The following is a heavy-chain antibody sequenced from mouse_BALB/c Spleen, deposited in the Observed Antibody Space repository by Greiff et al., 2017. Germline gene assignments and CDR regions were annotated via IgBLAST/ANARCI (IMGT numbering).Heavy chain of an antibody. CDR3: ARGNYGYDAY. V-gene: IGHV5-6-3*01. J-gene: IGHJ3*01. CDR2: INSNGGST. Sequence: EVQLVESGGGLVQPGGSLKLSCAASGFTFSSYGMSWVRQTPDKRLELVATINSNGGSTYYPDSVKGRFTISRDNAKNTLYLQMSSLKSEDTAMYCCARGNYGYDAYWGQGTLVTVSA. CDR1: GFTFSSYG. D-gene: IGHD1-2*01.